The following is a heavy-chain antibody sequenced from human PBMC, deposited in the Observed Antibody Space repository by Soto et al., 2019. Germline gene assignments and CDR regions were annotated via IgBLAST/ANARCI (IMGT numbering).Heavy chain of an antibody. CDR2: ISVTGCGT. J-gene: IGHJ4*02. V-gene: IGHV3-23*01. CDR3: ARTTTTKSRDY. Sequence: EVQLLESGGGLVQPGGSLGLSCAASGFTFSSYDMSWVRQAPGKGLEYVSSISVTGCGTYYADSVKGPFTISRDTSKNTLYLQMNRLRVEDTAVYYCARTTTTKSRDYWGQGTLVTVSS. D-gene: IGHD4-17*01. CDR1: GFTFSSYD.